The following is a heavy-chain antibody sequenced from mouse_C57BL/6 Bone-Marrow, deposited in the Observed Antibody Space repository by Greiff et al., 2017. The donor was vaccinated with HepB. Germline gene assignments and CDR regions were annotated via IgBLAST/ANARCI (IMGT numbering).Heavy chain of an antibody. V-gene: IGHV1-69*01. CDR2: IDPSDSYT. Sequence: VQLQQPGAELVMPGASVKLSCKASGYTFTSYWMHWVKQRPGQGLEWIGEIDPSDSYTNYNQKFKGKSTLTVDKSSSTAYMQLSSLTSEDSAVYYWARNWYFDVWGTGTTSPSPQ. CDR3: ARNWYFDV. CDR1: GYTFTSYW. J-gene: IGHJ1*03.